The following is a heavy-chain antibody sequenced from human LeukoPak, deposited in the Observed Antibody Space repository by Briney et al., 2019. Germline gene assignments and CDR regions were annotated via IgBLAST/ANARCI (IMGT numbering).Heavy chain of an antibody. J-gene: IGHJ6*04. V-gene: IGHV3-48*03. Sequence: GGSLRLSCAASGFTFSSYDMNWVRQAPGKGLEWVSYISSSGSTIYYADSVKGRFTISRDNAKNSLYLQMNSLRAEDTAVYYCASAGGVVVPAAYYYYGMDVWGKGTTVTVSS. CDR2: ISSSGSTI. CDR3: ASAGGVVVPAAYYYYGMDV. CDR1: GFTFSSYD. D-gene: IGHD2-2*01.